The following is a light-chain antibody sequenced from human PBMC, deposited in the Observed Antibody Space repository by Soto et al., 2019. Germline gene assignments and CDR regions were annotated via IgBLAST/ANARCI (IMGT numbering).Light chain of an antibody. J-gene: IGLJ1*01. CDR3: QSYDSSLSAL. V-gene: IGLV1-40*01. CDR2: ANI. Sequence: QAVVTQPPSVSGAPGQRVTISCTGSSSNIGAGYDVHWYQQLPGTAPKLLIYANINRPSGVPDRFSGSKSGTSASLAITGLQAEDEGDYYCQSYDSSLSALFGTGTKVTVL. CDR1: SSNIGAGYD.